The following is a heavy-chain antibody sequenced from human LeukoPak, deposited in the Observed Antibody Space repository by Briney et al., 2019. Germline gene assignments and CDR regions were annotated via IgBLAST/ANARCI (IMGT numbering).Heavy chain of an antibody. CDR2: ISYDGSDK. J-gene: IGHJ4*02. D-gene: IGHD3-22*01. CDR1: RFTFTSYT. CDR3: ARDVAGIVVVINYYFDY. Sequence: GGSLRLSCAASRFTFTSYTMHWVRQAPGKGLEWVAVISYDGSDKNYADSVKGRFTISRDNSKNTLYLQMNSLRAEDTAVYYCARDVAGIVVVINYYFDYWGQGTLVTVSS. V-gene: IGHV3-30-3*01.